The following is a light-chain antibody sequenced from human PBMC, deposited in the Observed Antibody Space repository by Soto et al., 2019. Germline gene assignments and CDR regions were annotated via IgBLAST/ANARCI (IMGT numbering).Light chain of an antibody. CDR1: SGSIASNY. Sequence: NFMLTQPHSVSESPGKTVAISCTSSSGSIASNYVQWYQQRPGSAPTTVIYEHNQRPSGVPDRFSGSIDISSNSASLTISGLKTEDEADYYCQSYDSTNWVFGGGTKPTVL. CDR2: EHN. J-gene: IGLJ3*02. V-gene: IGLV6-57*02. CDR3: QSYDSTNWV.